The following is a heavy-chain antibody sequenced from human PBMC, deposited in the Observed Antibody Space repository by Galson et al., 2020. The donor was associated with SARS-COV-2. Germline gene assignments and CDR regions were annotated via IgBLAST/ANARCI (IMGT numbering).Heavy chain of an antibody. CDR3: ARELGGYYSNSIRTPGMDV. V-gene: IGHV1-18*01. CDR1: GYTFTSYG. J-gene: IGHJ6*02. D-gene: IGHD4-4*01. CDR2: ISAYNGNT. Sequence: ASVKVSCKASGYTFTSYGISWVRQAPGQGLEWMGWISAYNGNTNYAQKLQGRVTMTTDTSTSTAYMELRSLRSDDTAVYYCARELGGYYSNSIRTPGMDVWGQGTTVTVSS.